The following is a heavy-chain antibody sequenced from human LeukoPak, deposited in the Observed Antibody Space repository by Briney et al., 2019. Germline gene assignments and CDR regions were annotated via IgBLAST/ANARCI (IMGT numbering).Heavy chain of an antibody. CDR1: GYTFTNYG. V-gene: IGHV1-18*01. CDR3: ARIAGITMVRLDP. CDR2: ISAYNGNT. D-gene: IGHD3-10*01. Sequence: GASVKVSCKASGYTFTNYGISWVRQAPGQGLEWMGWISAYNGNTHYAQNLQGRVTITADESTSTAYMELSSLRSEDTAVYYCARIAGITMVRLDPWGQGTLVTVSS. J-gene: IGHJ5*02.